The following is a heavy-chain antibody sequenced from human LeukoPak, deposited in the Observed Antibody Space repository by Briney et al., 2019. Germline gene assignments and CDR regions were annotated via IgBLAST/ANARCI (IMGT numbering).Heavy chain of an antibody. CDR3: ARHYGDYRRALWFDP. CDR1: GYSFTSYW. D-gene: IGHD4-17*01. Sequence: GESLKISCKGSGYSFTSYWIGWVRQMPGKGLEWMGIIYPGDSDTRYSPSFQGQVTISADKSISTAYLRWSSLKASDTAMYCCARHYGDYRRALWFDPWGQGTLVTVSS. CDR2: IYPGDSDT. V-gene: IGHV5-51*01. J-gene: IGHJ5*02.